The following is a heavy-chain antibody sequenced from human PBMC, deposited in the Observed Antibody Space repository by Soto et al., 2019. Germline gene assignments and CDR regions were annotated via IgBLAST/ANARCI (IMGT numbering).Heavy chain of an antibody. CDR3: AAGSYEYYYGMDV. D-gene: IGHD1-26*01. J-gene: IGHJ6*02. V-gene: IGHV4-59*01. CDR2: IYYSGST. Sequence: SETLSLTCTVSGGSISSYYWSWIRQPPGKGLEWIGYIYYSGSTNYNPSLKSRVTISVDTSKNQFSLKLSSVTAADTAVYYCAAGSYEYYYGMDVWGQGTTVTVSS. CDR1: GGSISSYY.